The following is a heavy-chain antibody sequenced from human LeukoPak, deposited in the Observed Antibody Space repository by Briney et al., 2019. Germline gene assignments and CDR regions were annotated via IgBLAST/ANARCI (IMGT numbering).Heavy chain of an antibody. D-gene: IGHD6-6*01. CDR2: IYHSGIT. J-gene: IGHJ4*02. CDR3: ARLPPYSSSSYYFDY. Sequence: SETLSLTRAVSGYSISSGSYWGWIRQPPGKGLEWIGSIYHSGITYYNPSLKSRVTISVDTSKNQFSLKLSSVTAADTAVYYCARLPPYSSSSYYFDYWGQGTLVTVSS. V-gene: IGHV4-38-2*01. CDR1: GYSISSGSY.